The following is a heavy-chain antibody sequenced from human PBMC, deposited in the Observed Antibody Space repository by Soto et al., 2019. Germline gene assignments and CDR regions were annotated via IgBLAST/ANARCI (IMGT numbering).Heavy chain of an antibody. D-gene: IGHD2-15*01. Sequence: GGSLRLSCAASGFTFSSYWMSWVRQAPGKGLEWVANIKQDGSEKYYVDSVKGRFTISRDNAKNSQYLQMNSLRAEDTAVYYCARELGYCSGGSCYSADYYYYMDVWGKGTTVTVSS. CDR2: IKQDGSEK. V-gene: IGHV3-7*01. CDR1: GFTFSSYW. J-gene: IGHJ6*03. CDR3: ARELGYCSGGSCYSADYYYYMDV.